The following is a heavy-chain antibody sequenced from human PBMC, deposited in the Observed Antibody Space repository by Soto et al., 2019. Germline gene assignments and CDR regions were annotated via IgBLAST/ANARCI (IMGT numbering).Heavy chain of an antibody. J-gene: IGHJ5*02. CDR3: ARGNYDSSGYPVS. V-gene: IGHV1-69*13. CDR2: IIPTFSTA. D-gene: IGHD3-22*01. CDR1: GFTFTSSA. Sequence: GASVKVSCKASGFTFTSSAMQWVRQARGQRLEWMGGIIPTFSTANYAQKLQGRVTITADESTSTAYMELSSLRSEDTAVYYCARGNYDSSGYPVSWGQGTLVTVSS.